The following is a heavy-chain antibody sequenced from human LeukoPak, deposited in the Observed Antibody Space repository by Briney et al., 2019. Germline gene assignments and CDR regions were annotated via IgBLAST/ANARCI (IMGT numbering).Heavy chain of an antibody. Sequence: GESLKISFKGSGYSFTSYWISWVRQMPGKGLEWMGRIDPSDSYTNYSPSFQGHVTLSADKSISTAYLQWSSLKASDTAMYYCALGAVRGLHAFDIWGQGTMVTVSS. CDR2: IDPSDSYT. CDR3: ALGAVRGLHAFDI. V-gene: IGHV5-10-1*01. CDR1: GYSFTSYW. J-gene: IGHJ3*02. D-gene: IGHD3-10*01.